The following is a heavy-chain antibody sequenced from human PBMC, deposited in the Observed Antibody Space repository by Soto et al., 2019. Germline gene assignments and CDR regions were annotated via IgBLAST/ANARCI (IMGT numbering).Heavy chain of an antibody. Sequence: SETLSLTCAVYRGSFSGYYWSWIRQPPGKGLEWIGEINHSRSTNYNPSLKSRVTISVGTSKNQFSLKLSSVTAADTAVYYCARDRWLLRWFGERNWFDPWGQGTLVTVSS. CDR3: ARDRWLLRWFGERNWFDP. CDR2: INHSRST. CDR1: RGSFSGYY. V-gene: IGHV4-34*01. D-gene: IGHD3-10*01. J-gene: IGHJ5*02.